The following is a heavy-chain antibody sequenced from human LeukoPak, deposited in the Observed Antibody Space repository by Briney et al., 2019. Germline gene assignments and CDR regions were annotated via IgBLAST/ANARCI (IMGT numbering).Heavy chain of an antibody. Sequence: GGSLRLSCAASGFTFRDYYMSWIRQTEGKGLEWVSHISSSGSESYYRDSVKGRFTISRDNARRSLYLEMNSLKAEDTTIYYGARDRQNPDYIHCGAWFDYWGQGIRVTVSS. CDR2: ISSSGSES. J-gene: IGHJ4*02. V-gene: IGHV3-11*04. CDR1: GFTFRDYY. D-gene: IGHD4-11*01. CDR3: ARDRQNPDYIHCGAWFDY.